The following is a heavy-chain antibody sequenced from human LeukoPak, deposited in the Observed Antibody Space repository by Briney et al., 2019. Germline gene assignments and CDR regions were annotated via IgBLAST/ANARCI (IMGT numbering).Heavy chain of an antibody. J-gene: IGHJ4*02. CDR2: IIPIFGTA. V-gene: IGHV1-69*13. CDR1: GGTFSSYA. CDR3: ARSTYSSSWFTDYFDY. D-gene: IGHD6-13*01. Sequence: ASVKVSSKASGGTFSSYAISGVRQAPEQRVEWMGGIIPIFGTANYAQTFQGRVTITADESTSTAYMELSSLRSEDTAVYYCARSTYSSSWFTDYFDYWGQGTLVTVSS.